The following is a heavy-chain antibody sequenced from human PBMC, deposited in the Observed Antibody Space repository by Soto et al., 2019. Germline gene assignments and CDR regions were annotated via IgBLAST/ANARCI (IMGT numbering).Heavy chain of an antibody. CDR1: GGPMSSTSSY. CDR3: ARQGVY. Sequence: QLQLQESGPXXXKPSETLSVTCTVSGGPMSSTSSYWGWIRQPPGKGPEWIGSINYNGSTYYIPSLRSRITISVDTSKNHFSLRLTSVTAADTAVYYCARQGVYWGQGMLVTVAS. V-gene: IGHV4-39*01. CDR2: INYNGST. J-gene: IGHJ4*02.